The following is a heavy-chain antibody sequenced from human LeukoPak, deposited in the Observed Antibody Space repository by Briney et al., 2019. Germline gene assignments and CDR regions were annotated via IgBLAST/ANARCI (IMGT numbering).Heavy chain of an antibody. D-gene: IGHD4-17*01. CDR1: GSTFSSYA. J-gene: IGHJ6*02. CDR3: ARENLRSPYDGMDV. V-gene: IGHV3-48*04. Sequence: GGSLRLSCAASGSTFSSYAMNWVRQAPGKGLEWVSYISSSGSTIYYADSVKGRFTISRDNAKNSLYLQMNRLRAEDTAVYYCARENLRSPYDGMDVWGQGTTVTVSS. CDR2: ISSSGSTI.